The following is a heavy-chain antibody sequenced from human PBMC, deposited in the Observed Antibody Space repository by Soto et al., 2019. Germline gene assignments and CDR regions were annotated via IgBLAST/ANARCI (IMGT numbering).Heavy chain of an antibody. CDR2: LNPNSGGT. J-gene: IGHJ4*02. CDR1: GYMFTAFY. Sequence: ASVKVSCKASGYMFTAFYMHWVRQAPGQGLEWMGWLNPNSGGTTYGQKFQGRATMTRDKSISTAYMELTKLTSDDTAIYFCARGYYRDRYLFFWGQGSLVTTSS. CDR3: ARGYYRDRYLFF. D-gene: IGHD3-16*01. V-gene: IGHV1-2*02.